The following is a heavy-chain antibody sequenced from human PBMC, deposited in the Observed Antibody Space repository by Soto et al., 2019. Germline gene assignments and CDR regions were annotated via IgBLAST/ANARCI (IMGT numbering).Heavy chain of an antibody. CDR2: IYYSGST. V-gene: IGHV4-31*03. CDR3: ARAATYYDFWSGYPALDY. Sequence: PSETLSLTCTVSGGSISSGGYYWSWIRQHPGKGLEWIGYIYYSGSTYYNPSLKSRVTISVDTSKDQFSLKLSSVTAADTAVYYCARAATYYDFWSGYPALDYWGQGTLVTVSS. J-gene: IGHJ4*02. CDR1: GGSISSGGYY. D-gene: IGHD3-3*01.